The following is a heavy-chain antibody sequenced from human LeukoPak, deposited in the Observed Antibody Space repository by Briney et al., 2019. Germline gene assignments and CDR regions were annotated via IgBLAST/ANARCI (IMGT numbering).Heavy chain of an antibody. CDR1: GYTFTSYY. CDR2: INPSGGST. Sequence: ASVKVSCKASGYTFTSYYMHWVRQAPGQGLEWMGIINPSGGSTSYAQKFQGRVTMTRDTSTSTAYMELRSLRSDDTAVYYCARVYYYDSGGFDPWGQGTLVTVSS. J-gene: IGHJ5*02. V-gene: IGHV1-46*01. CDR3: ARVYYYDSGGFDP. D-gene: IGHD3-22*01.